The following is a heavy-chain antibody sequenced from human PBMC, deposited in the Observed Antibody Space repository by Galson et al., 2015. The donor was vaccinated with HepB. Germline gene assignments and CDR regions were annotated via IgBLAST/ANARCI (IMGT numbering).Heavy chain of an antibody. Sequence: SLRLSCAASGFTFSSYPVHWVRQAPGKGLEWVAVMSSDGSVKYYADSVKGRFTISRDNSKNTLYLQMNSLRTEDTAVYYCARDGEAAAFIFNFDYWGQGTLVTVSS. CDR1: GFTFSSYP. V-gene: IGHV3-30-3*01. J-gene: IGHJ4*02. CDR2: MSSDGSVK. D-gene: IGHD6-13*01. CDR3: ARDGEAAAFIFNFDY.